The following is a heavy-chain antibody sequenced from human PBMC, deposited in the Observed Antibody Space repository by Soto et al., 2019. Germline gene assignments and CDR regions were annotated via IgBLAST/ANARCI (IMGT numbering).Heavy chain of an antibody. Sequence: QVQLVESGGGVVQPGRSLRLSCAASGFTFSSYGMHCVRQAPGKGLEWVAVIWYDGSNKYYADSVKGRFTISRDNSKNTLYLQMNSLRAEDTAVYYCARERLGYCSGGSCYWGIDYWGQGSLVTVSS. V-gene: IGHV3-33*01. CDR3: ARERLGYCSGGSCYWGIDY. J-gene: IGHJ4*02. D-gene: IGHD2-15*01. CDR2: IWYDGSNK. CDR1: GFTFSSYG.